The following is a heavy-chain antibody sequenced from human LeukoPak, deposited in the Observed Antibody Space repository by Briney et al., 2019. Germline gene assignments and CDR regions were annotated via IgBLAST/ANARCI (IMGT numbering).Heavy chain of an antibody. CDR1: GRTFSSYA. V-gene: IGHV1-69*04. J-gene: IGHJ6*02. CDR2: IIPIFGIA. Sequence: ASVKVSCKASGRTFSSYAISWVRQAPGQGLEWMGRIIPIFGIANYAQKFQGRVTITADKSTSTAYMELSSLRSEDTAVYYCARSQRGYSYGYYYYYGMDVWGQGTTVTVSS. CDR3: ARSQRGYSYGYYYYYGMDV. D-gene: IGHD5-18*01.